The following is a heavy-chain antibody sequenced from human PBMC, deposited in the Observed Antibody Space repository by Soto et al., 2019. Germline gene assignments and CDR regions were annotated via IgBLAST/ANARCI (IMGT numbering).Heavy chain of an antibody. CDR2: ISAYNGNT. CDR1: GYMFTSYG. J-gene: IGHJ5*02. D-gene: IGHD6-6*01. Sequence: QVQLVQSGAEVKKPGASVKVSCKAFGYMFTSYGISWVRQAPGQGLEWMGRISAYNGNTNYAQKFQGRVTMTTDTSTSPAYMELRSLRSDDTAVYYCARVSELVPWFDPWGQGTLSPSPQ. CDR3: ARVSELVPWFDP. V-gene: IGHV1-18*01.